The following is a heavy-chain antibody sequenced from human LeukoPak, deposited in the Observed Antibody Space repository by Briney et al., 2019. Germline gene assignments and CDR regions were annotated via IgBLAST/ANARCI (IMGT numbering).Heavy chain of an antibody. Sequence: GGSLRLTCAASGFTFSSYGMSWVRQAPGKGLEWVSAISGSGGSTYYADSVKGRFTISRDNSKNTLYLQMNSLRAEDTAVYYCAREGKYSSGWYIDYWGQGTLVTVSS. D-gene: IGHD6-19*01. CDR1: GFTFSSYG. V-gene: IGHV3-23*01. CDR2: ISGSGGST. CDR3: AREGKYSSGWYIDY. J-gene: IGHJ4*02.